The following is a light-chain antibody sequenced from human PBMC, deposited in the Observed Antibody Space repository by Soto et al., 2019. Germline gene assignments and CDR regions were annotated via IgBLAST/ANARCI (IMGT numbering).Light chain of an antibody. CDR2: EVS. V-gene: IGLV2-14*01. J-gene: IGLJ1*01. Sequence: QSVLAQPASVSGSPGQSITISCTGTSSDVGGYNYVSWFQQHPGKAPKLLIYEVSNRPSRISNRFSGSKSGNTASLTISGLQAEDEADYYCQSFDSSRFYVFGTGTKVTVL. CDR3: QSFDSSRFYV. CDR1: SSDVGGYNY.